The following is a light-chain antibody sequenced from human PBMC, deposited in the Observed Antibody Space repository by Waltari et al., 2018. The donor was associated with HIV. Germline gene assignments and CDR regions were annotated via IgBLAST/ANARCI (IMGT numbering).Light chain of an antibody. CDR1: SSDVGGYNF. V-gene: IGLV2-14*01. Sequence: QSALTQSASVSGSPGQSITISCTGTSSDVGGYNFVSWSQQRPDKAPKLIIYEVSDRPSGVSNRFSGSKSGCTASLTISGLQADDEADYYCSSYTKSITPSFVFGTGTKVTVL. CDR2: EVS. CDR3: SSYTKSITPSFV. J-gene: IGLJ1*01.